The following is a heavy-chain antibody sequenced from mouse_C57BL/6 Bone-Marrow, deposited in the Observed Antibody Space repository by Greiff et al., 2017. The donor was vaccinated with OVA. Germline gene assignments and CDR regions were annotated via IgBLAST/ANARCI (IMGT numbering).Heavy chain of an antibody. Sequence: EVQVVESGGDLVKPGGSLKLSCAASGFTFSSYGMSWVRQTPDKRLEWVATISSGGSYTYYPDSVKGRFTISRDNAKNTLYLQMSSLKSEDTAMYYCARHMGPYYFDYWGQGTTLTVSS. J-gene: IGHJ2*01. CDR2: ISSGGSYT. V-gene: IGHV5-6*01. D-gene: IGHD1-1*02. CDR1: GFTFSSYG. CDR3: ARHMGPYYFDY.